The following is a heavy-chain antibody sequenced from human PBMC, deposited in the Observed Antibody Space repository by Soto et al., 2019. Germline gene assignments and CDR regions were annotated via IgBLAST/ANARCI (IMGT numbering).Heavy chain of an antibody. D-gene: IGHD1-26*01. CDR3: ARGSWDHYFDY. CDR2: IIPILGIA. Sequence: SVKVSCKASGGTFSSYTISWVRQAPGQGLEWMGRIIPILGIANYAQKFQGRVTITADKSTSTAYMELSSLRSEDTAVYYCARGSWDHYFDYWGQGTLVTVSS. CDR1: GGTFSSYT. V-gene: IGHV1-69*02. J-gene: IGHJ4*02.